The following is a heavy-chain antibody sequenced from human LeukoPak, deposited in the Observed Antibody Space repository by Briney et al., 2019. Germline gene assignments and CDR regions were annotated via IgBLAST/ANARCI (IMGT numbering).Heavy chain of an antibody. CDR2: ISSSGSTI. J-gene: IGHJ4*02. D-gene: IGHD4-17*01. Sequence: GGSLRLSCAASGFTFSSYSMNWVRQAPGKGLEWVSYISSSGSTIYYADSVKGRFTISRDNSKNTLYLQMNSLRAEDTAVYYCARESYGDSVSGFDYWGQGTLVTVSS. CDR1: GFTFSSYS. V-gene: IGHV3-48*01. CDR3: ARESYGDSVSGFDY.